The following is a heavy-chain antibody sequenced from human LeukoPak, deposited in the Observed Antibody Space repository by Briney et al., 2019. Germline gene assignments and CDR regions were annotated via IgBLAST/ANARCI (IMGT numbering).Heavy chain of an antibody. Sequence: GGSLRLSCAASGFTVSSNYMSWVRQAPGKGLEWVSVIYSGGSTYYADSVKGRFTISRDNSKNTLYLQMNSLRAEDTAVYYCATSPGDYGDYEAYWGQGTLVTVSS. CDR2: IYSGGST. CDR1: GFTVSSNY. V-gene: IGHV3-53*01. CDR3: ATSPGDYGDYEAY. D-gene: IGHD4-17*01. J-gene: IGHJ4*02.